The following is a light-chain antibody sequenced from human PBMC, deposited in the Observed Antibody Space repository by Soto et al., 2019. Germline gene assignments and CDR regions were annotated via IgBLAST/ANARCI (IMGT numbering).Light chain of an antibody. CDR1: QGINNF. CDR3: QHYKMYSPWT. CDR2: AVS. Sequence: DIQMTQSPSAMSASVGDRVTITCRASQGINNFLAWFQQKPGKVPRRLIFAVSSLQSGVPSRFSGSGSGTEFTLTISSLQPDDFATYYCQHYKMYSPWTFGQGTKVDIK. V-gene: IGKV1-17*03. J-gene: IGKJ1*01.